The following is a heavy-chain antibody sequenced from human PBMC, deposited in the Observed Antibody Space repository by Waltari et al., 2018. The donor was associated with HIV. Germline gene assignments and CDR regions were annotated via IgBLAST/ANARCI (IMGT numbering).Heavy chain of an antibody. CDR3: ARARTSSGSYQLDY. Sequence: EVQLVESGGGLVKPGGSLRLSCAASGFTFSSYSMNWVSQPPGKGLEWVSSISSSSSYIYYADSVKGRFTISRDNAKNSLYLQMNSLRAEDTAVYYCARARTSSGSYQLDYWGQGTLVTVSS. CDR2: ISSSSSYI. D-gene: IGHD1-26*01. CDR1: GFTFSSYS. V-gene: IGHV3-21*01. J-gene: IGHJ4*02.